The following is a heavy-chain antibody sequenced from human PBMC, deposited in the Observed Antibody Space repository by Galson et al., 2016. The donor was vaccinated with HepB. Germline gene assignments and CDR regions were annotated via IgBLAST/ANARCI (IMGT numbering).Heavy chain of an antibody. J-gene: IGHJ4*02. CDR3: ASRGDIGAAGTLDY. Sequence: SLRLSCAASGFIFSNYGMHWVRQAPGKGLEWVATISYDGSKKYYGDSVKGRFTISRDNSKNTVYLQMNSPRAADRAIYYCASRGDIGAAGTLDYWGQGTLVTVSS. CDR2: ISYDGSKK. V-gene: IGHV3-30*04. D-gene: IGHD6-13*01. CDR1: GFIFSNYG.